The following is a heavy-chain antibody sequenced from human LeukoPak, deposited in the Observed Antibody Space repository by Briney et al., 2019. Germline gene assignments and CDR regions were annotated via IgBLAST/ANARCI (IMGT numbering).Heavy chain of an antibody. CDR1: GGSISSYY. D-gene: IGHD1-26*01. CDR2: VYYSGST. J-gene: IGHJ4*02. CDR3: ARHKNTAGSDYFGD. Sequence: SDTLSLTCAVSGGSISSYYWSWIRQPPGKGLEWIAYVYYSGSTNYNPSLKSRVTISVDTSKNQFSLKLSSVTAADTAVYYCARHKNTAGSDYFGDWGQGTLVTASS. V-gene: IGHV4-59*08.